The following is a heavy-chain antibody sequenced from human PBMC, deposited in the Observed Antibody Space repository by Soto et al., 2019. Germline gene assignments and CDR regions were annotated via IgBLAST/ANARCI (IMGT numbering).Heavy chain of an antibody. Sequence: SVKVSCKASGGTFSSYAISWVRQAPGQGLEWMGGIIPIFGTANYAQKFQGRVTITADESTSTAYMELSSLRSEDTAVYYCASPGGYGDYESNYYYGMDVWGQGTTVTVSS. D-gene: IGHD4-17*01. CDR3: ASPGGYGDYESNYYYGMDV. V-gene: IGHV1-69*13. CDR1: GGTFSSYA. J-gene: IGHJ6*02. CDR2: IIPIFGTA.